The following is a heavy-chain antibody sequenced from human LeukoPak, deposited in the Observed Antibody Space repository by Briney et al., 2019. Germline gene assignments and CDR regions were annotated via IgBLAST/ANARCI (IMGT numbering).Heavy chain of an antibody. J-gene: IGHJ5*02. CDR2: IYTSGST. CDR3: ARVDCSSTSCYTSWFGP. D-gene: IGHD2-2*02. Sequence: SETLSLTCTVSGGSISSYYWSWIRQPAGKGLEWIGRIYTSGSTNYNPSLKSRVTMSVDTSKNQFSLKLSSVTAADTAVYYCARVDCSSTSCYTSWFGPWGQGTLVTVSS. V-gene: IGHV4-4*07. CDR1: GGSISSYY.